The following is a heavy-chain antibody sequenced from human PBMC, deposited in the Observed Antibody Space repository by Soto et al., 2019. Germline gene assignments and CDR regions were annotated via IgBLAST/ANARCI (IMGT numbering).Heavy chain of an antibody. V-gene: IGHV3-9*01. D-gene: IGHD2-2*01. J-gene: IGHJ5*01. CDR1: GFTFEDYA. CDR3: AKSGCGGTRCYLNS. CDR2: ISSNSDNI. Sequence: EFQLVESGGNLVQPGRSLRLSCATSGFTFEDYAMHWVRHTPGKGLEWVSGISSNSDNIVYAESVKGRFTISRDNARKSLYLQLNSLTAEDTALYFCAKSGCGGTRCYLNSWGRGTLVTVSS.